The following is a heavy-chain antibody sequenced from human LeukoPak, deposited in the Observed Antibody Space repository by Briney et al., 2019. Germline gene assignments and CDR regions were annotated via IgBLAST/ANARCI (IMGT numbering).Heavy chain of an antibody. D-gene: IGHD3-9*01. CDR1: GFTFSDYY. CDR2: IISSGNHT. CDR3: ARFQYDILTGYYPNYFDY. Sequence: GGSLRLPCAASGFTFSDYYMSWIRQAPGKGLEWVSYIISSGNHTNYADSVKGRFTTSKDNSRNSLFLQMNSLRAEDTAMYYCARFQYDILTGYYPNYFDYWGQGTLVTVSS. V-gene: IGHV3-11*06. J-gene: IGHJ4*02.